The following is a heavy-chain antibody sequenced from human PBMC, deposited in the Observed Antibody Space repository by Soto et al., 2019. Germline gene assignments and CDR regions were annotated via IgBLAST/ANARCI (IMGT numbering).Heavy chain of an antibody. J-gene: IGHJ6*02. Sequence: TGGSLRLSCAASGFTFSSYGMHWVRQAPGKGLEWVAVISYDGSNKYYADSVKGRFTISRDNSKNTLYLQMNSLRAEDTAVYYCAKSLGGLYYYYYGMDVWGQGTTVTVSS. V-gene: IGHV3-30*18. CDR3: AKSLGGLYYYYYGMDV. D-gene: IGHD3-22*01. CDR2: ISYDGSNK. CDR1: GFTFSSYG.